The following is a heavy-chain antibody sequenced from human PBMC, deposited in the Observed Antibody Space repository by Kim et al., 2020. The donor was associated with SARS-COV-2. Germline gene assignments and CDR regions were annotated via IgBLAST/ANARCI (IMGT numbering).Heavy chain of an antibody. CDR2: ISSSSSYI. J-gene: IGHJ6*02. V-gene: IGHV3-21*01. D-gene: IGHD4-17*01. CDR3: ARSQVMTTVTTGSHYYYYYGMDV. Sequence: GGSLRLSCAASGFTFSSYSMNWVRQAPGKGLEWVSSISSSSSYIYYADSVKGRFTISRDNAKNSLYLQMNSLRAEDTAVYYCARSQVMTTVTTGSHYYYYYGMDVWGQGTTVTVSS. CDR1: GFTFSSYS.